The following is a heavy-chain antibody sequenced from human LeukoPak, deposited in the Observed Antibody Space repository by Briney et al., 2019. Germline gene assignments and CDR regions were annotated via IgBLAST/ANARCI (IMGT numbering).Heavy chain of an antibody. Sequence: GASVKVSCKASGYTFTGYYMHWVRQAPGQGLEWMGWINPNSGGTNYAQKFQGRVTMTRDTSISTAYMELSRLRSDDTAVYYCARPLRSSWYEVDNWFDPWGQGTLVTVSS. CDR1: GYTFTGYY. CDR2: INPNSGGT. D-gene: IGHD6-13*01. J-gene: IGHJ5*02. CDR3: ARPLRSSWYEVDNWFDP. V-gene: IGHV1-2*02.